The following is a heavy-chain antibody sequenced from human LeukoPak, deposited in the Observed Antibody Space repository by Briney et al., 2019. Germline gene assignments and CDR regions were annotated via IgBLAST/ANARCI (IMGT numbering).Heavy chain of an antibody. CDR2: ISVYNGHT. CDR1: GYTFTSYG. V-gene: IGHV1-18*01. J-gene: IGHJ5*02. Sequence: GASVKVSCKASGYTFTSYGISWVRQAPGQGLEWLGWISVYNGHTNYAQKLQGRVTMTTDTSTTTAYMELRTLRSDDTAVYYCARDLEWELLPFDPWGQGTLVTVSS. D-gene: IGHD1-26*01. CDR3: ARDLEWELLPFDP.